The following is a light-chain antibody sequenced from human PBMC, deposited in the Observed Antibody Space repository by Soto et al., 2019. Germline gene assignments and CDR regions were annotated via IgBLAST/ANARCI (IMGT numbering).Light chain of an antibody. CDR1: SSDIGSYNY. CDR2: EVN. CDR3: TSYAGSNNPVV. V-gene: IGLV2-8*01. Sequence: SALTQPPSASGSPGQSVTISCTGTSSDIGSYNYVSWYQQHPDKAPKLMIFEVNERPSGVPDRFSGSKSGNTASLTVSGLQAEDEADYYCTSYAGSNNPVVFGGGTKVTVL. J-gene: IGLJ2*01.